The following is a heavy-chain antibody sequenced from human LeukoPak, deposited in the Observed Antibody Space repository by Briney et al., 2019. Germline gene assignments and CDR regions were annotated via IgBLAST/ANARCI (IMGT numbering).Heavy chain of an antibody. CDR1: GGSISSSSYY. V-gene: IGHV4-39*07. D-gene: IGHD6-19*01. CDR3: ARDDGIAVGAGFDL. J-gene: IGHJ2*01. CDR2: IYYSGSP. Sequence: SETLSLTCTVSGGSISSSSYYWGWIRQPPGKGLEWIGSIYYSGSPYYNPSLKSRVTISVDTSKKQFSLKLSSVTAADTAVYYCARDDGIAVGAGFDLWGRGTLVTVSS.